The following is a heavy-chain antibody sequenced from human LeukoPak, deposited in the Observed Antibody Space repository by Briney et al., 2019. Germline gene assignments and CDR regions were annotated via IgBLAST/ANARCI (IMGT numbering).Heavy chain of an antibody. CDR2: ISSSSSTI. CDR3: ARETYFGSGTYLNFDS. V-gene: IGHV3-48*01. J-gene: IGHJ4*02. Sequence: GGSLRLSCAASGFTFTSYSMNWVRQAPGKGLEWNSYISSSSSTIYYADSVKGRFTISRDNAKNSLYLQMNSLRAEDTAVYYCARETYFGSGTYLNFDSWGQGTLVTVSS. D-gene: IGHD3-10*01. CDR1: GFTFTSYS.